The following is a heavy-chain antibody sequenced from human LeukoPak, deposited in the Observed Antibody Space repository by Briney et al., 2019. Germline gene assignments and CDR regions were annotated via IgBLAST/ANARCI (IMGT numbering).Heavy chain of an antibody. CDR2: IGHDGNNQ. V-gene: IGHV3-30*02. CDR3: SKDGAYYIDDY. J-gene: IGHJ4*02. Sequence: GGSVRLSCATSGLTFSNYGMQWVRQAPGKGLEGVAFIGHDGNNQQYTDSFKGRFTISRDNSKHTLYLQMNSLRTEDTAVYYCSKDGAYYIDDYWGPGTLVTVSS. CDR1: GLTFSNYG. D-gene: IGHD3-10*01.